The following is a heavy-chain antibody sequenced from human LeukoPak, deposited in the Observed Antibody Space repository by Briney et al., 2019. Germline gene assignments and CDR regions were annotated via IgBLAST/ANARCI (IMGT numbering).Heavy chain of an antibody. V-gene: IGHV4-59*08. CDR3: ATTSTVTTSFDY. Sequence: PSETLSLTCTVSGGSISSYYWSWIRQPPGKGLERIGYIYYSGSTNYNPSLKSRVTISVDTSKNQFSLKLSSVTAADTAVYYCATTSTVTTSFDYWGQGTLVTVSS. CDR1: GGSISSYY. J-gene: IGHJ4*02. D-gene: IGHD4-17*01. CDR2: IYYSGST.